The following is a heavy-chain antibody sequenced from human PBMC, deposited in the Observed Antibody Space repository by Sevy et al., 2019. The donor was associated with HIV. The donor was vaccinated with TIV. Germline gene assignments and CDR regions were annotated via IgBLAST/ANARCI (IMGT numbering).Heavy chain of an antibody. CDR1: GFTFSSYW. Sequence: GGSLRLSCAASGFTFSSYWMSWVRQAPGKGLEWVANIKQDGSEKYYVDSVKGRFTISRDNAKNSLYLQMNSLRAEDTAVYYCARPSWRIAAARSFDYWGQGTLVTVSS. J-gene: IGHJ4*02. V-gene: IGHV3-7*03. CDR3: ARPSWRIAAARSFDY. CDR2: IKQDGSEK. D-gene: IGHD6-13*01.